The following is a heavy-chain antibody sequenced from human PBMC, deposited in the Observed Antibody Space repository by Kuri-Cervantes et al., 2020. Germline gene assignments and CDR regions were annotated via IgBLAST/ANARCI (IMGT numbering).Heavy chain of an antibody. CDR1: GGSISSGGYS. CDR3: ARNNYYGSGSYYMSHPNWFDP. J-gene: IGHJ5*02. D-gene: IGHD3-10*01. CDR2: IYHSGST. Sequence: SETLSLTCAVSGGSISSGGYSWSWIRQPPGKGLEWIGYIYHSGSTYYNPSLKSRVTISVDRSKNQFSLKLSSVTAADTAVYYCARNNYYGSGSYYMSHPNWFDPWGQGTLVTVSS. V-gene: IGHV4-30-2*01.